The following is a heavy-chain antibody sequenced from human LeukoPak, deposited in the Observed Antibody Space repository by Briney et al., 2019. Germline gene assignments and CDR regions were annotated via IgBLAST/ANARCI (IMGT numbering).Heavy chain of an antibody. CDR2: IRYDGSNK. CDR3: ARTLYGDYGTETAFDY. CDR1: GFTFSSYG. V-gene: IGHV3-30*02. D-gene: IGHD4-17*01. J-gene: IGHJ4*02. Sequence: GGSLRLSCAASGFTFSSYGMHWVRQAPGKGLEWVAFIRYDGSNKYYADSVKGRFTISRDNSKNTLYLQMNSLRAEDTAVYYCARTLYGDYGTETAFDYWGQGTLVTVTS.